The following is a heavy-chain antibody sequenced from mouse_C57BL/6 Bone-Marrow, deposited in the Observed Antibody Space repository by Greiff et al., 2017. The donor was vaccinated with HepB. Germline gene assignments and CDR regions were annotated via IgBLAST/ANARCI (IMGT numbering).Heavy chain of an antibody. CDR3: ARLPYGFYFDY. CDR2: ISNGGGST. V-gene: IGHV5-12*01. CDR1: GFTFSDYY. D-gene: IGHD2-2*01. J-gene: IGHJ2*01. Sequence: EVKVIESGGGLVKPGGSLKLSCAASGFTFSDYYMYWVRQTPEKRLEWVAYISNGGGSTYYPDTVKGRFTISRDNAKNTLYLQMSRLKSEDTAMYYCARLPYGFYFDYWGQGTTLTVSS.